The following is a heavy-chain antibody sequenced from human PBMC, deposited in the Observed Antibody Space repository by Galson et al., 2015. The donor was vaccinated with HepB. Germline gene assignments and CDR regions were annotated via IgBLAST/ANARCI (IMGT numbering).Heavy chain of an antibody. J-gene: IGHJ6*02. CDR3: ARDIVDDWNYAPEPSSELHYYYYYGMDV. CDR2: ISYDGSNK. D-gene: IGHD1-7*01. CDR1: GFTFSSYA. V-gene: IGHV3-30-3*01. Sequence: SLRLSCAASGFTFSSYAMHWVRQAPGKGLEWVAVISYDGSNKYYADSVKGRFTISRDNSKNTLYLQMNSLRAEDTAVYYCARDIVDDWNYAPEPSSELHYYYYYGMDVWGQGTTVTVSS.